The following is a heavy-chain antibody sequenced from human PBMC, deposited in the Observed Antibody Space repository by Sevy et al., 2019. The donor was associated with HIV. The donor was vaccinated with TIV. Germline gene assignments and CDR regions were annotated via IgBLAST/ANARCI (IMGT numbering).Heavy chain of an antibody. V-gene: IGHV3-21*01. CDR1: GFTFSSYS. CDR3: AGSITIDYGMDV. Sequence: GGSLRLSCAASGFTFSSYSMNWVRQAPGKGLEWVSSISSSSSYIYYADSVKGRFTISRDKAKNSLYLQMNSLRAEDTAVYYCAGSITIDYGMDVWGQGTTVTVSS. J-gene: IGHJ6*02. CDR2: ISSSSSYI. D-gene: IGHD3-3*01.